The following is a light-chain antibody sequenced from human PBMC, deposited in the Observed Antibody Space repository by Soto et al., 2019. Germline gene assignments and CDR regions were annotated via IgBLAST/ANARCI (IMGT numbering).Light chain of an antibody. CDR2: EGT. Sequence: QSALTQPASVSGSPGQSITISCTGTSSDVGNYNLVSWFQQHPGKAPKLMIYEGTKRPSGVSNRFSGSKSGNTASLTISGVQPEDEADYYCCSYAGSSTYVFGTGTKVTVL. CDR3: CSYAGSSTYV. J-gene: IGLJ1*01. CDR1: SSDVGNYNL. V-gene: IGLV2-23*01.